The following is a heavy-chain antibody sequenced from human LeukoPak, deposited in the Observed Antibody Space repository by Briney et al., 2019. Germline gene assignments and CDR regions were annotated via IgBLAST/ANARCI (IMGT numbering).Heavy chain of an antibody. Sequence: GSLRLSCAASGFTFSSYWMSWVCQAPGKGLEWIGEVNHSGSTNYNPSLKSRVTISVDTSKNQFSLKLSSVTAADTAVYYCARVRVVVVPDAFDIWGQGTMVTVSS. CDR3: ARVRVVVVPDAFDI. D-gene: IGHD3-22*01. V-gene: IGHV4-34*01. J-gene: IGHJ3*02. CDR1: GFTFSSYW. CDR2: VNHSGST.